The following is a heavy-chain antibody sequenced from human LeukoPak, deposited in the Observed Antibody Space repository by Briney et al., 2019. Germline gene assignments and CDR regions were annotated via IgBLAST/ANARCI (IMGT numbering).Heavy chain of an antibody. V-gene: IGHV3-30*02. CDR3: ANRHSSSWYQFDY. CDR2: IRYDGSNK. D-gene: IGHD6-13*01. J-gene: IGHJ4*02. CDR1: GFTFSSYG. Sequence: PGGTLRLSCAASGFTFSSYGMHWVRQAQGKGLVGVAFIRYDGSNKYYADSVKGRFTISRDNSKTTLYMQMNSLRAQDTAVYYCANRHSSSWYQFDYWGQGTLVTVSS.